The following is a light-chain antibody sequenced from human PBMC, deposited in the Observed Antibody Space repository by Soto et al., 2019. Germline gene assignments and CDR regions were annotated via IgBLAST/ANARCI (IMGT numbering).Light chain of an antibody. CDR2: ATS. J-gene: IGKJ4*01. CDR3: QQYGDWPLT. Sequence: EIVLTQSPATLSVYPGERATLSCRASQSVGNNFAWYQQKPGQAPRLLIFATSTRATGVPARFSGSGSGTEFTRTISSLQSEDFAVYYCQQYGDWPLTFGGGAKVEIE. CDR1: QSVGNN. V-gene: IGKV3-15*01.